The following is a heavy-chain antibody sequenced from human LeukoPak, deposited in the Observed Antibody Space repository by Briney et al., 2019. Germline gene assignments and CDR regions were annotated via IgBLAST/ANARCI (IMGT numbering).Heavy chain of an antibody. J-gene: IGHJ4*02. V-gene: IGHV3-23*01. Sequence: GGTLRLSCAGSGFPFSSHGMNWVRQAPGKGLEWVSGISPGGGPTYYADSVRGRFTISRDDSKNTLYLQMNSLRAEDSAVYYCARARGSYSYYFDYWGQGTLVTVSS. CDR2: ISPGGGPT. CDR1: GFPFSSHG. CDR3: ARARGSYSYYFDY. D-gene: IGHD1-26*01.